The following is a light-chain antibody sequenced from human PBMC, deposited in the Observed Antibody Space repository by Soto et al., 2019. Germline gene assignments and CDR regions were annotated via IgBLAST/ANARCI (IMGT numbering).Light chain of an antibody. CDR1: QSVSSIY. J-gene: IGKJ5*01. V-gene: IGKV3-20*01. Sequence: IALTQSQDTLSLSPGERATLSCRASQSVSSIYLAWYQQKPGQAPRLLIYGASTRATGIPDRFSGSGSGTDFTLTISRLENEDCAVYFGQHYGSSMITFGQGTRLEIK. CDR2: GAS. CDR3: QHYGSSMIT.